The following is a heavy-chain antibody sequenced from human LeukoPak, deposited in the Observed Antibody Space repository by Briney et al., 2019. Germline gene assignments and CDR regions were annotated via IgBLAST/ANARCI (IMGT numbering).Heavy chain of an antibody. CDR2: INPNSGGT. CDR1: GYTFTGYY. V-gene: IGHV1-2*02. J-gene: IGHJ5*02. CDR3: ARDTAMVTYWFDP. D-gene: IGHD5-18*01. Sequence: ASVKVCCKASGYTFTGYYMHWVRQAPGQGLEWMGWINPNSGGTNYAQKFQGRVTMTRDTSISTAYMELSRLRSDDTAVYYCARDTAMVTYWFDPWGQGTLVTSSS.